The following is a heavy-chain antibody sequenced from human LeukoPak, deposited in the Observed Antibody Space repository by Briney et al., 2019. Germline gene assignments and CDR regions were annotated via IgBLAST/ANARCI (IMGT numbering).Heavy chain of an antibody. V-gene: IGHV3-33*06. CDR2: IWYDGSNK. J-gene: IGHJ4*02. Sequence: PGRSLRLSCEASGFTFSSYGMHWVRQAPGKGLEWVAVIWYDGSNKYYADSVKGRFTISRDNSKNTLYLQMNSLRAEDTAVYYCAKDRGRSGWPDYWGQGTLVTVSS. CDR1: GFTFSSYG. D-gene: IGHD6-19*01. CDR3: AKDRGRSGWPDY.